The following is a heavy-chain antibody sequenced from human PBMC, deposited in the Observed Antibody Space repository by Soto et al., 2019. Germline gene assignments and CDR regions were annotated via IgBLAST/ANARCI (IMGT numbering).Heavy chain of an antibody. CDR2: YHFRGYS. CDR3: ARQPEVGFWERFDP. CDR1: GAPVTSYY. J-gene: IGHJ5*02. D-gene: IGHD3-3*01. Sequence: QVQLQESGPGLVKPSETLSLTCTVSGAPVTSYYWTWIRQPPGKGLEWIGYYHFRGYSNYNPSLESRLKLSLDTSQNEVSPTVTSVTAADTGLYYCARQPEVGFWERFDPWGPGTLVTVSS. V-gene: IGHV4-59*08.